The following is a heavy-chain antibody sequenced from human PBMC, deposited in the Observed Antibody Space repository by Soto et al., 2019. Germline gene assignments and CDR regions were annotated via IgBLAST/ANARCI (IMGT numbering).Heavy chain of an antibody. Sequence: SETLSLTCTVSGGSISSGGYYWSWIRQHPGKGLEWIGYIYYSGSTYYNPSLKSRVTISVDTSKNQFSLKLSSVTAADAAVYYCARDESSWFDPWGQGTLVTVSS. J-gene: IGHJ5*02. CDR1: GGSISSGGYY. CDR2: IYYSGST. CDR3: ARDESSWFDP. V-gene: IGHV4-31*03.